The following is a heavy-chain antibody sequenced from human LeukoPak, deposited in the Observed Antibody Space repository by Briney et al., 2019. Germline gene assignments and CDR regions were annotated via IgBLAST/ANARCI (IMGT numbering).Heavy chain of an antibody. J-gene: IGHJ6*02. CDR1: GYTFTNYA. CDR3: ARERWHCRVNCYSVYYYALDV. Sequence: ASVTVSCKGSGYTFTNYAVHWVRQAPGQRLEWLGWINPGNGDTKYSQNFQGRVTVTSDTSAATAYVELNSLTPEDTAVYYCARERWHCRVNCYSVYYYALDVWGQGTTVTVSS. V-gene: IGHV1-3*01. D-gene: IGHD2-15*01. CDR2: INPGNGDT.